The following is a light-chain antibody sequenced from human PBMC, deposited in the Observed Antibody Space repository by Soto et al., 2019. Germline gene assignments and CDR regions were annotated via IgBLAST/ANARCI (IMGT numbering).Light chain of an antibody. CDR2: GAS. J-gene: IGKJ2*01. Sequence: EIVLTQSPATLSLSPGERATLSCRASQSVSSFLAWYQQKPGQAPRLLIYGASNRASGTPARFSGSGSGTDFTLIISSLEPEDFAVYYCQHRGKWPRTFGQGTKVEI. CDR1: QSVSSF. V-gene: IGKV3-11*01. CDR3: QHRGKWPRT.